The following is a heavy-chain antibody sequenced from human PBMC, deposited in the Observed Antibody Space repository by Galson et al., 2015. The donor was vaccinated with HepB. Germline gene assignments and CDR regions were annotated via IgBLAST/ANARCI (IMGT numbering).Heavy chain of an antibody. CDR2: ISWNSGLI. CDR1: GFNFDEFA. D-gene: IGHD3-3*01. V-gene: IGHV3-9*01. CDR3: AKAYDFWSAFDS. Sequence: SLRLSCAASGFNFDEFAMHWVRQRPGKGLEWVSGISWNSGLIDYADSVKGRFTISRANAKTSLFLQLRRLRAEDTAFYYCAKAYDFWSAFDSWGQGTLVTVSS. J-gene: IGHJ4*02.